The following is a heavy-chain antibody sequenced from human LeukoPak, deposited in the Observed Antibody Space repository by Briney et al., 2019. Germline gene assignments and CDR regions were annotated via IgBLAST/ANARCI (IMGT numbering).Heavy chain of an antibody. D-gene: IGHD3-16*02. CDR1: GGSISSSSYY. CDR2: IYYSGST. V-gene: IGHV4-61*01. CDR3: ARDYRGTYPPGYFDY. Sequence: SETLSLTCTVSGGSISSSSYYWSWIRQPPGKGLEWIGYIYYSGSTNYNPSLKSRVTISVDTSKNQFSLKLSSVTAADTAVYYCARDYRGTYPPGYFDYWGQGTLVTVSS. J-gene: IGHJ4*02.